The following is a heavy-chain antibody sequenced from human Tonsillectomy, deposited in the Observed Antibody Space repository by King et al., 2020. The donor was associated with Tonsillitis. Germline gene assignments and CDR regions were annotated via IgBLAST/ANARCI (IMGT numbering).Heavy chain of an antibody. V-gene: IGHV3-48*03. J-gene: IGHJ3*02. CDR3: ARISTTSSLAFDI. D-gene: IGHD2-2*01. CDR2: ISSSGSTI. CDR1: GFTFSSYE. Sequence: VQLVESGGGLVQPGGSLRLSCAASGFTFSSYEMNWVLQAPGKGLEWVSYISSSGSTIYYTDSVKGRFTISRDNAKNSLYLQMNSLRAEDTAVYYCARISTTSSLAFDIWGQGTMVTVSS.